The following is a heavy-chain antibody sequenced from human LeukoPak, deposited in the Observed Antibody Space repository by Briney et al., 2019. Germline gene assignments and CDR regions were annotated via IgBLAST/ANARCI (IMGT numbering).Heavy chain of an antibody. Sequence: GGSLRLSCAASGFTFSSYEMNWVRQAPGKGLEWVSYISSSGSAIYYADSVKGRFTISRDSAKNSLYLQMNSLRAEDTAVYYCAELGITMIGGVWGKGTTVTISS. CDR3: AELGITMIGGV. CDR1: GFTFSSYE. J-gene: IGHJ6*04. CDR2: ISSSGSAI. V-gene: IGHV3-48*03. D-gene: IGHD3-10*02.